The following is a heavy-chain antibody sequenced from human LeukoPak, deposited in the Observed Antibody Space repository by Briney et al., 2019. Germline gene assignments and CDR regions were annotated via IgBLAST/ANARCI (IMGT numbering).Heavy chain of an antibody. D-gene: IGHD6-19*01. V-gene: IGHV3-21*01. CDR3: ARDAVAVTRGLDY. CDR1: GFTFSNYI. Sequence: GGSLRLSCAASGFTFSNYIINWVRQAPGKGLEWVSSISSSGSYIYYADSVKGRYTISRDYAKNSLYLQMNSLRAEDTAVYYCARDAVAVTRGLDYWGQGTLVTVSS. J-gene: IGHJ4*02. CDR2: ISSSGSYI.